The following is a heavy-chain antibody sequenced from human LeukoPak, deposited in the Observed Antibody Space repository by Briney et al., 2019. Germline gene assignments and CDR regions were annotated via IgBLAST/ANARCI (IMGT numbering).Heavy chain of an antibody. CDR3: AKEQSLYDFLTGSLAL. D-gene: IGHD3-9*01. CDR2: ISGSGGST. Sequence: GGSLRLSCAASGFTFSSYAMSWVRQAPGKGLEWVSAISGSGGSTYYADSVKGRFTISRDNSKNTLYLQMNSLRAEDTAVYYCAKEQSLYDFLTGSLALWGQGTLVTVSS. J-gene: IGHJ4*02. V-gene: IGHV3-23*01. CDR1: GFTFSSYA.